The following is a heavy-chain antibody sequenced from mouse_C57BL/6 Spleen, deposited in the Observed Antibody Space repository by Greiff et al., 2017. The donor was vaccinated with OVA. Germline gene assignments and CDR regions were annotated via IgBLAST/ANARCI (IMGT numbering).Heavy chain of an antibody. CDR3: TRLGDGCPAWFAY. Sequence: VQLVESGAELVRPGASVTLSCKASGYTFTDYEMHWVKQTPVHGLEWIGAIDPETGGTAYNQKFKGKAILTADKSSSTAYMELRSLTSEDSAVYYCTRLGDGCPAWFAYWGQGTLVTVSA. J-gene: IGHJ3*01. V-gene: IGHV1-15*01. CDR2: IDPETGGT. CDR1: GYTFTDYE. D-gene: IGHD2-3*01.